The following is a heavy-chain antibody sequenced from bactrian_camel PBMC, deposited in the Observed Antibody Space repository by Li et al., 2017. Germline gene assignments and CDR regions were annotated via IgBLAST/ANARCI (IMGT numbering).Heavy chain of an antibody. CDR3: ASAPDVANVASMPAARYFPY. CDR1: GYTRFGHS. Sequence: HVQLVEPGGGSVQPGGSLRLACTASGYTRFGHSMAWFRQRPGKEREGVAAIGTDGAAVYADSVKGRFTISADSARRNLELQMDNLKPEDTAMYYCASAPDVANVASMPAARYFPYWGRGTQVTVS. V-gene: IGHV3S53*01. CDR2: IGTDGAA. J-gene: IGHJ4*01. D-gene: IGHD4*01.